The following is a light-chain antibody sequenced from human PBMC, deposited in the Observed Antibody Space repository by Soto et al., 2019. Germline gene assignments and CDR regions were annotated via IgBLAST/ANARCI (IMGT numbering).Light chain of an antibody. Sequence: EIVMTQSPATLSVSPGERATLSCRASQSVSSNLAWYQQKPGQAPRLIIYDASNRANGIPARFSGSGSGTDFTLTISSLEPEDFAFYYCQQRSNWPPITFGQGTRLEIK. CDR2: DAS. CDR3: QQRSNWPPIT. J-gene: IGKJ5*01. V-gene: IGKV3-11*01. CDR1: QSVSSN.